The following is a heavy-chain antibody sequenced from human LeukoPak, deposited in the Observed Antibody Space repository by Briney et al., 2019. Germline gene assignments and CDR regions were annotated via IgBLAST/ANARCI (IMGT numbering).Heavy chain of an antibody. V-gene: IGHV4-34*01. D-gene: IGHD6-19*01. J-gene: IGHJ4*02. CDR1: GGSFSDYN. Sequence: PSETLSLTCAVYGGSFSDYNWNWIRQPPGKGLEWIGEINHSGSTNYNPSLKSRVTISIDTSKNQFSLKLTSVTAADTAVYYCARGLGIAVNYWGQGTLVTVSS. CDR2: INHSGST. CDR3: ARGLGIAVNY.